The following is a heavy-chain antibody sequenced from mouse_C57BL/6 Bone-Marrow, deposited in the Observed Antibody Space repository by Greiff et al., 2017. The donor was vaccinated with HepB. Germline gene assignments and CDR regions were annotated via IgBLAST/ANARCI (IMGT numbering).Heavy chain of an antibody. V-gene: IGHV1-74*01. CDR3: ALYYGNSHWDFDV. Sequence: VQLQQPGAELVKPGASVKVSCKASGYTFTSYWMHWVKQRPGQGLEWIGRIHPSDSDTNYNQKFKGKATLPVDKSSSTAYLQLSSLTSEDSAVYYCALYYGNSHWDFDVWGKGTTVTVSS. J-gene: IGHJ1*03. CDR1: GYTFTSYW. CDR2: IHPSDSDT. D-gene: IGHD2-1*01.